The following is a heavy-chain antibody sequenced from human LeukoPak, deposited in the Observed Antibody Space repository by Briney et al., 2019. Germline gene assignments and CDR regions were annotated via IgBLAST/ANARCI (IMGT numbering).Heavy chain of an antibody. Sequence: SETLSLTCTVSGGSISSYYWSWIRQPAGKGLEWIGRIYTSGSTNYNPSLKSRVTMSVDTSKNQFSLKLSSVTAADTAVYYCARDGSSQGGLYYYYMDVWGKGTTVTVSS. CDR3: ARDGSSQGGLYYYYMDV. CDR1: GGSISSYY. V-gene: IGHV4-4*07. J-gene: IGHJ6*03. CDR2: IYTSGST. D-gene: IGHD1-26*01.